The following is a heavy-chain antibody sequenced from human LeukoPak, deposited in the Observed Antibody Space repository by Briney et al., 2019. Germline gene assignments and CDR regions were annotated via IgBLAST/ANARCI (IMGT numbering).Heavy chain of an antibody. V-gene: IGHV3-21*01. CDR1: GFTFSSYS. Sequence: GGSLRLSCAASGFTFSSYSMNWARQAPGKGLEWVSSISSSSSYIYYADSVKGRFTISRDNAKNSLYLQMNSLRAEDTAVYYCARDHSSIAVAGTVLYYWGQGTLVTVSS. CDR2: ISSSSSYI. D-gene: IGHD6-19*01. J-gene: IGHJ4*02. CDR3: ARDHSSIAVAGTVLYY.